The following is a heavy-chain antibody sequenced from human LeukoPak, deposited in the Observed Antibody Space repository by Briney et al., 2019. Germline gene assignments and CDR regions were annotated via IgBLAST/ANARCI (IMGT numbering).Heavy chain of an antibody. CDR1: GFTFITYA. CDR2: ISGSGGST. CDR3: AKDRGY. J-gene: IGHJ4*02. V-gene: IGHV3-23*01. Sequence: GGSLRLSCAASGFTFITYAMVWVRQAPGKGLEWVSAISGSGGSTYYADSVKGRFTISRDNTKNTLYLQMNGLTAEDTAVYYCAKDRGYWGQGTLVTVSS.